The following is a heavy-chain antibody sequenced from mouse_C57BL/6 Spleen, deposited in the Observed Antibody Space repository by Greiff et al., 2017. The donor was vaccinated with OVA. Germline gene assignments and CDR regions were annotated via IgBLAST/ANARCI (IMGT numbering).Heavy chain of an antibody. CDR2: ISDGGSYT. Sequence: EVKLVESGGGLVKPGGSLKLSCAASGFTFSSYAMSWVRQTPEKRLEWVATISDGGSYTYYPDNVKGRFTISRDNAKNNLYLQMSHLKSEDTAMYYFARDYYGSSQDYFDYWGQGTTLTVSS. J-gene: IGHJ2*01. D-gene: IGHD1-1*01. CDR3: ARDYYGSSQDYFDY. CDR1: GFTFSSYA. V-gene: IGHV5-4*01.